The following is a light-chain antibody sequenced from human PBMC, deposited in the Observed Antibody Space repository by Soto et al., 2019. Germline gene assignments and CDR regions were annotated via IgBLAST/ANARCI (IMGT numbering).Light chain of an antibody. CDR2: INN. CDR1: SYNIGSNT. Sequence: QSVLTQPPSASGTPGQRVTISCSGSSYNIGSNTVNWYQQLPGTAPKLLIYINNQRPSGVPDRFSGSKSGTSASLAISGLQSEDEADYYCAAWDDSLNGHVVFGGGTKLTVL. V-gene: IGLV1-44*01. CDR3: AAWDDSLNGHVV. J-gene: IGLJ2*01.